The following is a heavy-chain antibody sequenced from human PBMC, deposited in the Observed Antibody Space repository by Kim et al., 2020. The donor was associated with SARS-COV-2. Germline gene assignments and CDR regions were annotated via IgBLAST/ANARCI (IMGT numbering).Heavy chain of an antibody. Sequence: GGSLRLSCAASGFTFSSYAMHWVRQAPGKGLEWVAVISYDGSNKYYADSVKGRFTISRDNSKNTLYLQMNSLRAEDTAVYYCARESRAVAGTFDYWGQGT. CDR3: ARESRAVAGTFDY. CDR2: ISYDGSNK. CDR1: GFTFSSYA. V-gene: IGHV3-30*04. D-gene: IGHD6-19*01. J-gene: IGHJ4*02.